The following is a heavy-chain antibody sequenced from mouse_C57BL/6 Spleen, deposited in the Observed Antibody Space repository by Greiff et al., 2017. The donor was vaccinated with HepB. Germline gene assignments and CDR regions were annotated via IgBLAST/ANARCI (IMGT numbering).Heavy chain of an antibody. CDR1: GFNIKDYY. J-gene: IGHJ4*01. CDR2: IDPEDGDT. Sequence: VHVKQSGAELVRPGASVKLSCTASGFNIKDYYMHWVKQRPEQGLEWIGRIDPEDGDTEYAPKFQGKATMTADTSSNTAYLQLSSLTSEDTAVYYCTTDDYDERDYAMDYWGQGTSVTVSS. D-gene: IGHD2-4*01. CDR3: TTDDYDERDYAMDY. V-gene: IGHV14-1*01.